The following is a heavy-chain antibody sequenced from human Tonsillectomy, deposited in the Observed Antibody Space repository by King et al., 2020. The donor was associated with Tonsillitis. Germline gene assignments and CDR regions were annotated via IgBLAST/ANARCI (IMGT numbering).Heavy chain of an antibody. Sequence: VQLVESGGGVVQPGRSLRLSCAASGFIFSSYGMHWVRQAPGKGLEWVADIWYDGSNKYYADTVKGRFTISRDNSKNTLYLQMNRLRAEDTAVYYCAREERGYNYAKVAFDIWGQGTMVTVSS. CDR2: IWYDGSNK. CDR1: GFIFSSYG. V-gene: IGHV3-33*08. J-gene: IGHJ3*02. CDR3: AREERGYNYAKVAFDI. D-gene: IGHD5-18*01.